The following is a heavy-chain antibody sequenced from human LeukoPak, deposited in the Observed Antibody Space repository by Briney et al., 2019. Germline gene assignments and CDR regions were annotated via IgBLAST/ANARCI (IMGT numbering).Heavy chain of an antibody. D-gene: IGHD3-22*01. CDR2: IYTSGST. V-gene: IGHV4-61*02. CDR3: ARVGFYYDSSGYYTHYYYMDV. Sequence: TSETLSLTCTVSGGSISSGSYYWSWIRRPAGKGLKWIGRIYTSGSTNYNPSLKIRVTISVDTSKNQFSLTLSSVTAADTAVYYCARVGFYYDSSGYYTHYYYMDVWGKGTTVTVSS. J-gene: IGHJ6*03. CDR1: GGSISSGSYY.